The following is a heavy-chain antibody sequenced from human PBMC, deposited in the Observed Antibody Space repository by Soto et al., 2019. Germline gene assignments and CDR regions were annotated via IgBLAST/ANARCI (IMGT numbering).Heavy chain of an antibody. CDR2: ISGSGGST. CDR3: ANDSWGDLVGAEGWFDP. Sequence: EVQLLESGGGLVQPGGSLRLSCAASGFTFSSYAMSWVRQAPGKGLEWVSAISGSGGSTYYADSVKGRFTISRDNSKNTLYLQMNGLRAEDTAVYYCANDSWGDLVGAEGWFDPWGQGTLVTVSS. V-gene: IGHV3-23*01. J-gene: IGHJ5*02. CDR1: GFTFSSYA. D-gene: IGHD1-26*01.